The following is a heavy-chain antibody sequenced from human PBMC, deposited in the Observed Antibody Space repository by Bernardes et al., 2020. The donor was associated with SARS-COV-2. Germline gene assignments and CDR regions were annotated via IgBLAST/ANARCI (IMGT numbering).Heavy chain of an antibody. CDR2: INPNSGDT. CDR1: GYTFTGYS. V-gene: IGHV1-2*02. J-gene: IGHJ4*02. D-gene: IGHD5-18*01. CDR3: ARGYSAGWTFLFDS. Sequence: ASVKVSCQASGYTFTGYSLHWVRQAPGQGLEWMGWINPNSGDTNYPQRFQDRVTMTRDTSVSTAYMELRRLTSDDTAVYYCARGYSAGWTFLFDSWGQGTLVTVSS.